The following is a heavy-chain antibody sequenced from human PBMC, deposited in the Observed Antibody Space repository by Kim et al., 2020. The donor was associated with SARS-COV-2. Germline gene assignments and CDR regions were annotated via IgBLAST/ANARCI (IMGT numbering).Heavy chain of an antibody. J-gene: IGHJ4*02. D-gene: IGHD2-2*02. CDR1: GGSISSGSYY. V-gene: IGHV4-61*02. Sequence: SETLSLTCTVSGGSISSGSYYWSWIRQPAGKGLEWIGRIYTSGSTNYNPSLKSRVTISVDTSKNQFSLKLSSVTAADTAVYYCARDGAGAIGYFDYWGQGTLVTVSS. CDR3: ARDGAGAIGYFDY. CDR2: IYTSGST.